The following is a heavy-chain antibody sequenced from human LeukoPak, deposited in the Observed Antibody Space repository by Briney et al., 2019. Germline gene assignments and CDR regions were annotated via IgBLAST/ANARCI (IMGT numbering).Heavy chain of an antibody. Sequence: PGGTLRLSCAASGFTFSSYGMHWVRHAPGKGLEREAVISYDGSNKHYADSVKGRFTISIDNSTNTLYVQMNSRRAEDTAVYYCAKVTVGALPPDAFDIWGQGTMVTVSS. CDR1: GFTFSSYG. D-gene: IGHD1-26*01. CDR3: AKVTVGALPPDAFDI. V-gene: IGHV3-30*18. J-gene: IGHJ3*02. CDR2: ISYDGSNK.